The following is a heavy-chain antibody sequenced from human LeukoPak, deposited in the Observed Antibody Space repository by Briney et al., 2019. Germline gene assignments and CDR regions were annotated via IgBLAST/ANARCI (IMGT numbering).Heavy chain of an antibody. CDR3: ASEYCSGGSCYSFSLDY. V-gene: IGHV1-18*01. CDR2: ISAYNGNT. CDR1: GYTFTSYG. J-gene: IGHJ4*02. Sequence: ASVKVSCKASGYTFTSYGISWVRQAPGQGLEWMGWISAYNGNTNYAQKFQGRVTISRDTSASTAYMELSSLRSEDTAVYYCASEYCSGGSCYSFSLDYWGQGTLVTVSS. D-gene: IGHD2-15*01.